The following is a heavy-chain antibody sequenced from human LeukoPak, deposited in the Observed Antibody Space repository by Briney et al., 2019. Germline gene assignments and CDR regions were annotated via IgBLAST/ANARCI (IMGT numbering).Heavy chain of an antibody. J-gene: IGHJ3*02. Sequence: SETLSLTCTVSGGSISSYYWSWIRQPPGKGLEWIGYIYYSGSTNYNPSLKSRVTISVDTSKNQFSLKLSSVTAADTAVYYCARHAPLLWFGESSDAFDIWGQGTMVTVSS. CDR3: ARHAPLLWFGESSDAFDI. CDR2: IYYSGST. CDR1: GGSISSYY. D-gene: IGHD3-10*01. V-gene: IGHV4-59*08.